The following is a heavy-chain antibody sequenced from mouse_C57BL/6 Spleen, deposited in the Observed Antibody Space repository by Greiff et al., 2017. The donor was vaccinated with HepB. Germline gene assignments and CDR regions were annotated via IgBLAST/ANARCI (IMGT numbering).Heavy chain of an antibody. Sequence: ESGPGLVKPSQSLSLTCSVTGYSITSGYYWNWIRQFPGNKLEWMGYISYDGSNNYNPSLKNRISITRDTSKNQFFLKLNSVTTEDTATYYCARDPYDGFAYWGQGTLVTVSA. J-gene: IGHJ3*01. CDR2: ISYDGSN. D-gene: IGHD2-12*01. V-gene: IGHV3-6*01. CDR3: ARDPYDGFAY. CDR1: GYSITSGYY.